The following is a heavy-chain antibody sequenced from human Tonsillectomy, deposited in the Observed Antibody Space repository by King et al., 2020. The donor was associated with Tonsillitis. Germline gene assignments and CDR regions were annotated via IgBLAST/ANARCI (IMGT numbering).Heavy chain of an antibody. CDR1: GFTFGDYA. V-gene: IGHV3-49*05. J-gene: IGHJ6*02. CDR2: IRNKAYGGTT. Sequence: QLVQSGGGLVKPGRSLRLSCTASGFTFGDYAMTWFRQAPGKGLEWVGFIRNKAYGGTTEYAASVKGRFTISRDDSKSIAYLQMNSLKTEDTAVYYCTRXVVPNKXYYGXDVWGXGTTVTVSS. CDR3: TRXVVPNKXYYGXDV. D-gene: IGHD2-21*01.